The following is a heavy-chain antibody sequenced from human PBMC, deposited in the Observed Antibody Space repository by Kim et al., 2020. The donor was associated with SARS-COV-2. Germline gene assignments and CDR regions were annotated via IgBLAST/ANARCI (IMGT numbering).Heavy chain of an antibody. J-gene: IGHJ6*02. CDR2: IYYSGST. D-gene: IGHD3-10*01. CDR1: GGSISSGGYY. V-gene: IGHV4-31*03. CDR3: AREKITMVQGDQYGMDV. Sequence: SETLSLTCTVSGGSISSGGYYWSWIRQHPGKGLEWIGYIYYSGSTYYNPSLKSRVTISVDTSKNQFSLKLSSVTAADTAVYYCAREKITMVQGDQYGMDVWGQGTTVTVSS.